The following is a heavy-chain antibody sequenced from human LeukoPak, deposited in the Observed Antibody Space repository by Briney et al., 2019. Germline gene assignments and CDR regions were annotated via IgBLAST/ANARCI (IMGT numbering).Heavy chain of an antibody. V-gene: IGHV4-59*01. CDR2: IYYSGST. D-gene: IGHD6-19*01. CDR1: GDSISSYY. J-gene: IGHJ5*02. Sequence: PSETLSLTCTVSGDSISSYYWSWIRQPPGKGLEWIGYIYYSGSTNYNPSLKSRVTISVDTSKNQFSLKLSSVTAADTAVYYCARSTAVYNWFDPWGQGTLVTVSS. CDR3: ARSTAVYNWFDP.